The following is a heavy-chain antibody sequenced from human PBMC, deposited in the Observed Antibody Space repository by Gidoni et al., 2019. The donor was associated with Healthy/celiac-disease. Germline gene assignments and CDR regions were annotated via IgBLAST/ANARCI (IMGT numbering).Heavy chain of an antibody. J-gene: IGHJ4*02. V-gene: IGHV3-9*01. Sequence: EVQLVDSVCGLLQPGSSLRFSCAASGFTFDDYAMPWVRQAPGKGLEWDAGISWNSGSIGYADSVKGRFTIARDNAKNSLYLQMNSLRAEDTALYYCAKDKAAADPYYFDYWGQGTLVTVSS. D-gene: IGHD6-13*01. CDR3: AKDKAAADPYYFDY. CDR1: GFTFDDYA. CDR2: ISWNSGSI.